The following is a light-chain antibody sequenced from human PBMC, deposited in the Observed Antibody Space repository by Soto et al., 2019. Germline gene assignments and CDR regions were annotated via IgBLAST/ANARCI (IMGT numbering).Light chain of an antibody. J-gene: IGKJ1*01. CDR2: AAS. CDR3: QQSYATPRT. Sequence: DTQMTQSPSSLSASVGDRVTITCRASQSISNYLNWYQQKPGKAPKLLIYAASSLQPGVPSRFSGSGSGTDFTLNINSLQPEDFATYYCQQSYATPRTFGQGTKVEIK. V-gene: IGKV1-39*01. CDR1: QSISNY.